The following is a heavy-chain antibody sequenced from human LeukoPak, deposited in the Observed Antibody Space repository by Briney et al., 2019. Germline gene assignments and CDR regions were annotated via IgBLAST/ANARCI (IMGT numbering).Heavy chain of an antibody. V-gene: IGHV3-11*04. Sequence: KSGGSLRLSCAASGFTFSDYYMSWIRQAPGKGLEWVSYISSSGFTIYYADSVKGRFTISRDNAKNSLYLQMNSLRAEDTAVYYCARDYYDSSGLDYWGQGTLVTVSS. CDR1: GFTFSDYY. D-gene: IGHD3-22*01. CDR2: ISSSGFTI. CDR3: ARDYYDSSGLDY. J-gene: IGHJ4*02.